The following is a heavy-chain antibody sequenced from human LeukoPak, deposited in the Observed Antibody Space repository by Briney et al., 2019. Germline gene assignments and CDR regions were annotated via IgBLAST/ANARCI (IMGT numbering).Heavy chain of an antibody. D-gene: IGHD6-6*01. V-gene: IGHV3-21*01. CDR1: GFTFSSYS. J-gene: IGHJ4*02. CDR3: ARGLSGYSSSPGY. CDR2: ISGSSSYI. Sequence: GGSLRLSCAASGFTFSSYSMNWVRQAPGRGLEWVSSISGSSSYIYYADSVKGRFTISRDNAKNSLYLQMNSLRAEDTAVYYCARGLSGYSSSPGYWGQETLVTVSS.